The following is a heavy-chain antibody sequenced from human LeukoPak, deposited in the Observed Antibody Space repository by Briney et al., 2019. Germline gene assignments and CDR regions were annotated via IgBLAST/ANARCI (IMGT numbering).Heavy chain of an antibody. J-gene: IGHJ4*02. CDR2: ISGSGGST. Sequence: GGSLRLSCAASGFTFSRYAMSWVRHAPGKGLEWVSAISGSGGSTYYADSAKGRFTISRDNSKNKLYLQMNSLRADDTAVYYCAKRHNLWFGELLYDYWGQGTLVTVSS. D-gene: IGHD3-10*01. V-gene: IGHV3-23*01. CDR3: AKRHNLWFGELLYDY. CDR1: GFTFSRYA.